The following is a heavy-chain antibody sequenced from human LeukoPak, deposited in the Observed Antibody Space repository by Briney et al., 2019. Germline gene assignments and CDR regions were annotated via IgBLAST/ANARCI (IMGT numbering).Heavy chain of an antibody. CDR3: ARRTWGGPHYFDY. D-gene: IGHD3-3*01. Sequence: SETLSLTCTVPGGSISSYYWSWIRQPAGKGLEWIGRIYTSGSTNYNPSLKSRVTMSVDTSKNQFSLKVNSMTAADTAVYFCARRTWGGPHYFDYWGQGTLVTVSS. V-gene: IGHV4-4*07. CDR1: GGSISSYY. J-gene: IGHJ4*02. CDR2: IYTSGST.